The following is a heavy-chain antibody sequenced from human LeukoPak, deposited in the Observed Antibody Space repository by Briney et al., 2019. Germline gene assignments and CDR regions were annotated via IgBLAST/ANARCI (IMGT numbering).Heavy chain of an antibody. D-gene: IGHD3-3*01. V-gene: IGHV3-23*01. CDR1: GFTFSSYA. Sequence: PGGSLRLSCAASGFTFSSYAMSWVRQAPGKGLEWVSTISGSGDSTYYVDSVKGRFTISRDNSKNTLYLQMNSLRAEDTAVFYCAKVETLWSRWVWFDPWGQGTLVTVSS. CDR2: ISGSGDST. J-gene: IGHJ5*02. CDR3: AKVETLWSRWVWFDP.